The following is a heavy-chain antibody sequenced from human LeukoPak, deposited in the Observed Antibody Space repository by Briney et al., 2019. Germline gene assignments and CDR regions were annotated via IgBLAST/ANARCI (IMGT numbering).Heavy chain of an antibody. D-gene: IGHD3-3*01. CDR3: AKSNDFYDFWSGLEY. CDR1: GFTFSSCA. Sequence: GGSLRLSCAASGFTFSSCAMSWVRQAPGKGLEWVSAISGSGGSTYYADSVKGRFTISRDNSKNTLYLQMNSLRAEDTAVYYCAKSNDFYDFWSGLEYWGQGTLVTVSS. V-gene: IGHV3-23*01. J-gene: IGHJ4*02. CDR2: ISGSGGST.